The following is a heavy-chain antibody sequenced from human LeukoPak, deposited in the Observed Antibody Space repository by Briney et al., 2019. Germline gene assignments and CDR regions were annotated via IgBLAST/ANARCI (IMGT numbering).Heavy chain of an antibody. CDR3: ARHPRTGDIYFDY. V-gene: IGHV4-31*03. J-gene: IGHJ4*02. D-gene: IGHD3-9*01. CDR2: IYYSGST. CDR1: GGSISSGGYY. Sequence: KTSETLSLTCTVSGGSISSGGYYWSWIRQHPGKGLEWIGYIYYSGSTSYNPSLKSRLTISVDTSKNQFSLKLSSVTAADTAVYYCARHPRTGDIYFDYWGQGTLVTVSS.